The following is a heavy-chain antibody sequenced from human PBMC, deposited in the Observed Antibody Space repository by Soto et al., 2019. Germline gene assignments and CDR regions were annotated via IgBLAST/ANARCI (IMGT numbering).Heavy chain of an antibody. D-gene: IGHD1-26*01. Sequence: QVQLVESGGGVVQPGRSLRLSCAASGFTFSSYAMHWVRQAPGKGLEWVAVISYDGSNKYYADSVKGRFTISRDNSKNTLYLQMNSLRAEDTAVYYCARASVGATWAWIDYWGQGTLVTVSS. J-gene: IGHJ4*02. CDR3: ARASVGATWAWIDY. CDR2: ISYDGSNK. V-gene: IGHV3-30-3*01. CDR1: GFTFSSYA.